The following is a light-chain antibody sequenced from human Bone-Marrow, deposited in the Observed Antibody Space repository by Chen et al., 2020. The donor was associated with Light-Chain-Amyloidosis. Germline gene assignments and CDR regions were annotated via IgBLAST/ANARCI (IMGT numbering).Light chain of an antibody. CDR3: QSADSSGTYEVI. V-gene: IGLV3-25*03. J-gene: IGLJ2*01. Sequence: SYELTQPPSVSVSPGQTARITCSGDDLPTKYAYWYQQKPGQAPVLVIHRDTERPSGIFGRFSGPSSGTTATLTIRGVQAEDEADYHWQSADSSGTYEVIFGGGTKLTVL. CDR2: RDT. CDR1: DLPTKY.